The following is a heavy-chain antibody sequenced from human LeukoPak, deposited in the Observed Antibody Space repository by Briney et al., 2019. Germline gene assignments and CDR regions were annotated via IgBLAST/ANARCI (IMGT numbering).Heavy chain of an antibody. CDR3: ARDYCGGDCYNFDY. J-gene: IGHJ4*02. CDR2: IWYDGSNK. Sequence: GGSPRLSCAASGFTFSSYGMHWVRQAPGKGLEWVAVIWYDGSNKYYADSVKGRFTISRDNSKNTLYLQMNSLRAEDTAVYYCARDYCGGDCYNFDYWGQGTLVTVSS. CDR1: GFTFSSYG. D-gene: IGHD2-21*02. V-gene: IGHV3-33*01.